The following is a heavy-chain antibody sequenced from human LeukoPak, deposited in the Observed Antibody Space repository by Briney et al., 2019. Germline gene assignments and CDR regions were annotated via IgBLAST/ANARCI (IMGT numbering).Heavy chain of an antibody. V-gene: IGHV4-39*07. CDR2: IYYSGST. CDR1: SGSISTSNYY. D-gene: IGHD2-2*01. Sequence: SETLSLTCTVSSGSISTSNYYWGWVRQPPGKGLEWIGSIYYSGSTYYNPSLKSRVTISVDTSKNQFSLKLSSVTAADTAVYYCAREEGVVVPAAKDGFDPWGQGTLVTVSS. J-gene: IGHJ5*02. CDR3: AREEGVVVPAAKDGFDP.